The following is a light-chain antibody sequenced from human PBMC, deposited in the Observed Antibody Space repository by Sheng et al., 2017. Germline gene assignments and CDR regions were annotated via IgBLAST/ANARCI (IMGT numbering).Light chain of an antibody. CDR2: DAS. J-gene: IGKJ1*01. Sequence: EIVLTQSPATLSLFPGERATLSCRASQSVLNYLAWYQQKPGQAPRLLIYDASSRATGIPDRFSGSGSGTDFTLTISRLEPEDFAVYFCQHYDSSRPWTFGQGAKVEIK. CDR3: QHYDSSRPWT. CDR1: QSVLNY. V-gene: IGKV3-20*01.